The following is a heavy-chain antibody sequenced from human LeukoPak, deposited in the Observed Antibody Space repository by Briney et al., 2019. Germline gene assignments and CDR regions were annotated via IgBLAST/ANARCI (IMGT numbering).Heavy chain of an antibody. CDR1: GGTFSSYA. Sequence: ASVKVSCKASGGTFSSYAISWVRQAPGQGLEWMGGIIPIYGTANYAQKFQGRVTITADESTSTAYMELSSLRSEDTAVYYCARLGMRQQHPWSGSSYYYYYMDVWGKGTTVTVPS. J-gene: IGHJ6*03. CDR2: IIPIYGTA. CDR3: ARLGMRQQHPWSGSSYYYYYMDV. D-gene: IGHD6-13*01. V-gene: IGHV1-69*13.